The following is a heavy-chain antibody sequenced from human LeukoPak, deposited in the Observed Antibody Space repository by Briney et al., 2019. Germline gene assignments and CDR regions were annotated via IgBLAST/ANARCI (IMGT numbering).Heavy chain of an antibody. CDR2: IIPNSGGT. V-gene: IGHV1-2*02. Sequence: ASVKVSRKASGFTFTGYYMHWVRQAPGQGLEWVGWIIPNSGGTNYAQKFQGRVTMTWDTSISTAYMELSRLRSDDTAVYYCARGEGVATILKPDAFDIWGQGTMVTVSS. D-gene: IGHD5-12*01. CDR3: ARGEGVATILKPDAFDI. CDR1: GFTFTGYY. J-gene: IGHJ3*02.